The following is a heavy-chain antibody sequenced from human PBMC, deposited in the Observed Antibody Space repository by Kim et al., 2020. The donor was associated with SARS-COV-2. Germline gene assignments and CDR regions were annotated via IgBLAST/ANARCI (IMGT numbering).Heavy chain of an antibody. D-gene: IGHD3-16*01. CDR3: ARGVITFGGVHIFDY. V-gene: IGHV1-46*01. CDR1: GYTFTSYY. Sequence: ASVKVSCKASGYTFTSYYMHWVRQAPGQGLEWMGIINPSGGSTSYAQKFQGRVTMTRDTSTSTVYMELSSLRSEDTAVYYCARGVITFGGVHIFDYWGQGTLVTVSS. CDR2: INPSGGST. J-gene: IGHJ4*02.